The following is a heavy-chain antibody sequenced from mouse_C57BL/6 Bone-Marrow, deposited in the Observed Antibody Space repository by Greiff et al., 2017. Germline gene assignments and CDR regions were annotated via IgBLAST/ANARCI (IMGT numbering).Heavy chain of an antibody. J-gene: IGHJ3*01. Sequence: QVQLQQSGPELVKPGASVKISCKASGYAFSSSWMNWVKQRPGKGLEWLGRIYPGDGDTNYNGKFKGQATLTAAKSSSTAYMQLSSLTSEDSAVYFCAKYGHDGGGFAYWGQGTLVTVSA. CDR2: IYPGDGDT. CDR1: GYAFSSSW. V-gene: IGHV1-82*01. D-gene: IGHD2-2*01. CDR3: AKYGHDGGGFAY.